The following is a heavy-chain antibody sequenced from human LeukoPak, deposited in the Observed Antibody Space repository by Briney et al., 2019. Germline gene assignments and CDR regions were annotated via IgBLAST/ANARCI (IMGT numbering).Heavy chain of an antibody. CDR1: GYTFTRYY. CDR2: INPISGAT. Sequence: GASVKVSCKTSGYTFTRYYMQWVRQAPGRGLEWMGIINPISGATDYAQKFQGRVTMTRDTSTSTVYMELSSLRSEDTAMCYCARLPYRDGVAQDYWGQGTLVTVSP. D-gene: IGHD3-16*02. CDR3: ARLPYRDGVAQDY. V-gene: IGHV1-46*01. J-gene: IGHJ4*02.